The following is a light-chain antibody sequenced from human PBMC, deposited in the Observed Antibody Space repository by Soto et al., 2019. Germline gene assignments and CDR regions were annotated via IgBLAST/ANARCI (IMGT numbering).Light chain of an antibody. CDR2: EVN. Sequence: SALTQPASVSGSPGQSITISCTGTSSDIGSYDLVSWYQQHPGNAPRLIIYEVNKRPSGVSNRFSGSKSGNTASLTVSGLQAEDGAEYYCCSYATTTLFGGGTKLTVL. CDR3: CSYATTTL. CDR1: SSDIGSYDL. J-gene: IGLJ2*01. V-gene: IGLV2-23*02.